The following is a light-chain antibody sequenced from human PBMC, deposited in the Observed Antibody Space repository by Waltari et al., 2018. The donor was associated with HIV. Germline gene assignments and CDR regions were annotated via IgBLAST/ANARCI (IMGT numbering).Light chain of an antibody. CDR1: TLPKKY. CDR2: EDI. Sequence: SYELTQPPSVSVSPGQTARITCSGDTLPKKYAHWYQQKSGQAPVLVIYEDIKRPSGIPESFSGSSSGTMAILTISGAQVEDEADYYCYLTESNGNHRVFGGGTKLTVL. V-gene: IGLV3-10*01. CDR3: YLTESNGNHRV. J-gene: IGLJ3*02.